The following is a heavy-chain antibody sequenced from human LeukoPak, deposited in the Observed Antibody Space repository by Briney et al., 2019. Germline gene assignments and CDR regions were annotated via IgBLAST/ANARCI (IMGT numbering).Heavy chain of an antibody. D-gene: IGHD5-24*01. Sequence: GESLKISCKSSGYSFSTDWIGWVRQMPGEGLEWMGIIYIGDSETRYSPSFQGQVTISADKSISTAYLQWSGLKASDTAMYYCARLEMATITSFDYWGQGTLVTVSS. CDR3: ARLEMATITSFDY. J-gene: IGHJ4*02. CDR1: GYSFSTDW. V-gene: IGHV5-51*01. CDR2: IYIGDSET.